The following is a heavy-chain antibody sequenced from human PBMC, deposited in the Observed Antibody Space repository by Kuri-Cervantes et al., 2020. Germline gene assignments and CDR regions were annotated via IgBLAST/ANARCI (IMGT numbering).Heavy chain of an antibody. CDR3: ARGRYYYGSGSYYNPYGMDV. D-gene: IGHD3-10*01. Sequence: SQTLSLTCAVSGGSISSGGYSWSWIRQPPGKGLEWIGYIYHSGSTYYNPSLKSRVTISVDRSKNQFSLKLSSVTAADTAVYYCARGRYYYGSGSYYNPYGMDVWGQGTTVTVSS. J-gene: IGHJ6*02. V-gene: IGHV4-30-2*01. CDR2: IYHSGST. CDR1: GGSISSGGYS.